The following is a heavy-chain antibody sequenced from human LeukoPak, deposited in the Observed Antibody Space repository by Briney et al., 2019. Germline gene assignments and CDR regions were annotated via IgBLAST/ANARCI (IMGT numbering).Heavy chain of an antibody. CDR2: INREGSST. CDR1: GFTFSTYY. D-gene: IGHD1-7*01. Sequence: PGGSLRLSCAASGFTFSTYYMYWVRQAPGKGLVWVARINREGSSTGYADSVQGRFTISRDNAKNTLFLQMNSLRAEDTAVYYCVSYNWDSQPPGFDYWGQGALVTVSS. J-gene: IGHJ4*02. CDR3: VSYNWDSQPPGFDY. V-gene: IGHV3-74*01.